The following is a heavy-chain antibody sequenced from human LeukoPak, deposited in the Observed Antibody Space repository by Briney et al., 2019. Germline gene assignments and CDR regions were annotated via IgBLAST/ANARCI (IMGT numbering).Heavy chain of an antibody. V-gene: IGHV4-4*07. Sequence: SETLSLTCTVSGGSISSYYWSWIRQPAGKGLEWIGRIDSSGNTNYNPSLKSRVTMSVDTSKNQFSLKLSSVTAADTAVYYCARVSLVRGAPDYYFDYWGQGTLVTVSS. CDR3: ARVSLVRGAPDYYFDY. J-gene: IGHJ4*02. CDR2: IDSSGNT. CDR1: GGSISSYY. D-gene: IGHD3-10*01.